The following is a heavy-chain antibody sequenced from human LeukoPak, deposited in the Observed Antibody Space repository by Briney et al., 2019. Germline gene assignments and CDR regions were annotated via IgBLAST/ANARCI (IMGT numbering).Heavy chain of an antibody. Sequence: SETLSLTCAVYGGSFSGYYWSWIRQPPGKGLEWIGEINHSGSTNYNPSLKSRVTISVDTSKNQFSLKLSSVTAADTAVYYCARVIRGIEVTGTDAFDVWGQGTMVTVSS. CDR2: INHSGST. D-gene: IGHD6-19*01. J-gene: IGHJ3*01. CDR3: ARVIRGIEVTGTDAFDV. CDR1: GGSFSGYY. V-gene: IGHV4-34*01.